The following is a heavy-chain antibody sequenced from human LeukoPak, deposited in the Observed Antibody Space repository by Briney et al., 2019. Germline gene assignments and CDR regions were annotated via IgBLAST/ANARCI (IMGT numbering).Heavy chain of an antibody. CDR1: GYTFTGYY. V-gene: IGHV1-2*02. Sequence: ASVKVSCKASGYTFTGYYMHWVRQAPGQGLEWMGWINPNSGGTNYAQKFQGRVTMTRDTPISTAYMELSRLRSDDTAVYYCARDLESSTIVAYDYWGQGTLVTVSS. J-gene: IGHJ4*02. CDR2: INPNSGGT. CDR3: ARDLESSTIVAYDY. D-gene: IGHD2-21*01.